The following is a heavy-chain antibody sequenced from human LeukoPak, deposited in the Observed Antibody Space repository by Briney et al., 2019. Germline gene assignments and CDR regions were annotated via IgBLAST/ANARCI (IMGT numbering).Heavy chain of an antibody. Sequence: GGSLRLSCAASGFTVSSIHMVWVRQAPGRGLEWVSSITAIDGRTYYADSVRGRFTISRDNSKNTVYLQLNSLRAGDTAIYYCTKDRRGPAAGTWYFDSWGQGTLVTVSS. V-gene: IGHV3-23*01. J-gene: IGHJ4*02. CDR3: TKDRRGPAAGTWYFDS. CDR2: ITAIDGRT. CDR1: GFTVSSIH. D-gene: IGHD6-13*01.